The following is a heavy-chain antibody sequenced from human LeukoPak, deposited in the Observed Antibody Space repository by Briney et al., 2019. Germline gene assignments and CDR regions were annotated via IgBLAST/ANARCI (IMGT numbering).Heavy chain of an antibody. V-gene: IGHV3-48*03. J-gene: IGHJ4*02. D-gene: IGHD1-26*01. Sequence: GGPLRLSCAASGFTFSSYEMNWVRQAPGKGLEWVSYISSSGSTIYYADSVKGRFTISRDNAKNSLYLQMNSLRAEDTAVYYCARGSGSALYYWGQGTLVTVSS. CDR1: GFTFSSYE. CDR2: ISSSGSTI. CDR3: ARGSGSALYY.